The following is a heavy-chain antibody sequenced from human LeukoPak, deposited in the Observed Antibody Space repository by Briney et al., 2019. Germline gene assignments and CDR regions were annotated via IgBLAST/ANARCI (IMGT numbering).Heavy chain of an antibody. D-gene: IGHD3-10*01. CDR2: IRSKAYGGTT. Sequence: GGSLRLSCTASGFTFGDYAMSWVRQAPGKGLEWVGFIRSKAYGGTTEYAASVKGRFTISRDDSKSIAYLQMNSLKTEDTAVHYCTRDFTPYYGSGSYYKGTYYFDYWGQGTLVTVSS. CDR3: TRDFTPYYGSGSYYKGTYYFDY. V-gene: IGHV3-49*04. J-gene: IGHJ4*02. CDR1: GFTFGDYA.